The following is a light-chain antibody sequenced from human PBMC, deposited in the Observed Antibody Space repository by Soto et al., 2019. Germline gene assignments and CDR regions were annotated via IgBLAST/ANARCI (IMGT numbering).Light chain of an antibody. CDR1: QSVGTY. Sequence: EIVLTQSPATLSLSPGERASLSCRASQSVGTYLAWYQQKPGQAPRLLIYDASNRATGIPARFGGSGSGTDFTLTINSLEPEDFAVYYCQQRSNWHGSFGPGPKVDIK. CDR3: QQRSNWHGS. V-gene: IGKV3-11*01. J-gene: IGKJ3*01. CDR2: DAS.